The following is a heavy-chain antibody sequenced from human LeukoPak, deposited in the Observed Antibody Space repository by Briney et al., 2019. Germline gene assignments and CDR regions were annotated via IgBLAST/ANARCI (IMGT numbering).Heavy chain of an antibody. Sequence: GGSLGLSCAASGFSFSSYWMSWVRQAPGKGLEWVANIKQDESEKYYVDSVKGRFTISRDNTKNSLYLQMNSLRVEDTAVYYCASGRQLGRWGQGTLVTVSS. V-gene: IGHV3-7*03. CDR1: GFSFSSYW. CDR3: ASGRQLGR. D-gene: IGHD6-13*01. CDR2: IKQDESEK. J-gene: IGHJ4*02.